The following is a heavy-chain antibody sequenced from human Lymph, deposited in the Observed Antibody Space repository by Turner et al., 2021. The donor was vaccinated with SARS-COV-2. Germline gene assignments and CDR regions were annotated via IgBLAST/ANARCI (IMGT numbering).Heavy chain of an antibody. V-gene: IGHV4-39*01. CDR2: IYYSGST. J-gene: IGHJ4*02. CDR1: GGSISSSSYY. D-gene: IGHD3-22*01. CDR3: ARNDRVVVQSFDY. Sequence: QLQLQESGPGLVKPSETLSLTCTVSGGSISSSSYYWGWSRQPPGKGLEWIGSIYYSGSTYYNPSLKSRVTISVDTSKNQFSLRLSSVTAADTAVYYCARNDRVVVQSFDYWGQGTLVTVSS.